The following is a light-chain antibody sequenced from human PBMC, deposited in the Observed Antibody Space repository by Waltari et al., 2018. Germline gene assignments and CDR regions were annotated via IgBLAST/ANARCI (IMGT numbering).Light chain of an antibody. CDR2: NVN. V-gene: IGLV2-11*01. CDR1: NFAVCGYNY. J-gene: IGLJ3*02. Sequence: QSALTQPRSVSGAPGQSVTISCTGTNFAVCGYNYVSWYQQHPGKAPKLMIYNVNERLSGVPDRFSGSKSGNTASLTISGLQAEDEADYFCCSYAGRSTWVFGGGTKVTVL. CDR3: CSYAGRSTWV.